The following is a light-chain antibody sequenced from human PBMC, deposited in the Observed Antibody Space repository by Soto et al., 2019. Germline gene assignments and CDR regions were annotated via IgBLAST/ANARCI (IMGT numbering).Light chain of an antibody. CDR1: QDISNY. CDR3: QHYDTPPYS. J-gene: IGKJ2*03. V-gene: IGKV1-33*01. CDR2: DAS. Sequence: DIQMTQSPSSLSASVGDRVTITCRASQDISNYLNWYQHKAGQAPKLLIFDASNLARGIPSRFSGTGSRTDFTLTLSSLQPEDIATYYCQHYDTPPYSFGRGTRLEIK.